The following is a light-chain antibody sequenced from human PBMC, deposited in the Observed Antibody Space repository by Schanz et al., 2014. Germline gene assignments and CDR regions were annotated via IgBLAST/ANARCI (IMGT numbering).Light chain of an antibody. CDR2: LGS. J-gene: IGKJ1*01. CDR1: QSLLHSNGYNY. CDR3: MQALETPRT. Sequence: DIVMTQTPLSLPVTPGEPASISCRSSQSLLHSNGYNYLDWYLQKPGQSPQLLIYLGSSRASGVPDRFSGSGSGTDFTLNISRVEAEDVGVYYCMQALETPRTFGQGTKVELK. V-gene: IGKV2-28*01.